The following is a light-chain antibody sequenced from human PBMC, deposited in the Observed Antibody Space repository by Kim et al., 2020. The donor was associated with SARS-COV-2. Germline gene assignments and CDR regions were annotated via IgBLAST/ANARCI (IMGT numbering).Light chain of an antibody. CDR2: AAS. Sequence: DIQMTQSPSSLSASVGDRVTITCRASQSISSYLNWYQQKPGKAPKLLIYAASSLQSGVPSRFSGSGSGTDFTLTIGSLQPEDFATYYCQQSYGTLWTFGQGTKVDIK. J-gene: IGKJ1*01. CDR3: QQSYGTLWT. V-gene: IGKV1-39*01. CDR1: QSISSY.